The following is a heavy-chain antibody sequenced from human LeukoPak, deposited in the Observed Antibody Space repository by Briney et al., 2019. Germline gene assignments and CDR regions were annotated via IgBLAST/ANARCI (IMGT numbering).Heavy chain of an antibody. CDR3: ARYSGYDQNFDY. J-gene: IGHJ4*02. V-gene: IGHV3-48*04. CDR1: GFTFSSFA. CDR2: ISSSGSTI. Sequence: GGSLRLSCAASGFTFSSFAMSWVRQAPGKGLEWVSYISSSGSTIYYADSVKGRFTISRDNAKNSLYLQMNSLRAEDTAVYYCARYSGYDQNFDYWGQGTLVTVSS. D-gene: IGHD5-12*01.